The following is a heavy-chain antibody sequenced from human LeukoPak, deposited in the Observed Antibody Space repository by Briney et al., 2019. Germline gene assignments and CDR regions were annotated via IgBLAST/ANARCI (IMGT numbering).Heavy chain of an antibody. V-gene: IGHV1-2*02. CDR1: GFPFTGYY. CDR2: INPDSGGT. J-gene: IGHJ4*02. D-gene: IGHD3-10*01. Sequence: GASVKDSCKASGFPFTGYYMYWVRQAPGQGLEWMGWINPDSGGTHYAQKFQGRVTLTRDTSISTAYMELSTMRSDDTALYYCARDLRGFGDYLDYWGQGTLVTVSS. CDR3: ARDLRGFGDYLDY.